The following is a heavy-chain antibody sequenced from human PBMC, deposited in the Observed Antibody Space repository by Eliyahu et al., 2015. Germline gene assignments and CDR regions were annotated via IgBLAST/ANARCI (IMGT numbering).Heavy chain of an antibody. CDR1: XGTFSSXA. V-gene: IGHV1-69*05. CDR3: AREEGSRRDGYKLPYYYYGMDV. Sequence: QVQLVQSGAEVKKPGSSVKVSCKASXGTFSSXAIXWVRQAPGQGLEWMGGIIPIFGTANYAQKFQGRVTITTDESTSTAYMELSSLRSEDTAVYYCAREEGSRRDGYKLPYYYYGMDVWGQGTTVTVSS. D-gene: IGHD5-24*01. J-gene: IGHJ6*02. CDR2: IIPIFGTA.